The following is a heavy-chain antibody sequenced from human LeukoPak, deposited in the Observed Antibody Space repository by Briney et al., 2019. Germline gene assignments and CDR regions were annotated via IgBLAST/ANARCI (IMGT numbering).Heavy chain of an antibody. CDR2: ISYSGST. CDR3: ARGGEGYNYAT. V-gene: IGHV4-30-4*01. Sequence: SETLSLTCTVSRGSIGSGNYYWNWIRQPPGEGLEWIGYISYSGSTHYNAALKSRVTISVDTSKNQFSLKLISVTAADTAVYYCARGGEGYNYATWGQGTLVTVSS. J-gene: IGHJ5*02. CDR1: RGSIGSGNYY. D-gene: IGHD5-24*01.